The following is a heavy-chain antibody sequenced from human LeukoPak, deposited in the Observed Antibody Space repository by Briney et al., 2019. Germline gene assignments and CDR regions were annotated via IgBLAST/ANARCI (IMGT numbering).Heavy chain of an antibody. CDR3: ARDWDY. CDR2: IFSVGST. Sequence: GESMRLSCAASGFSVSSKYMSWVRQAPGKGLEWVSVIFSVGSTYLADSVKGRFTITRDNSKNTLYLQMNSLRAEDTAVYYCARDWDYWGQGTLVT. V-gene: IGHV3-53*01. CDR1: GFSVSSKY. J-gene: IGHJ4*02.